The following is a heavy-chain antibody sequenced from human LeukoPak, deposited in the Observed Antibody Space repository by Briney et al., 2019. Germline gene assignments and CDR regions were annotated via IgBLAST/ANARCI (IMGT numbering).Heavy chain of an antibody. CDR3: ARFARGDLYNWFDP. D-gene: IGHD2-21*01. CDR1: GGSISSSSYY. Sequence: PSETLSLTCTVSGGSISSSSYYWGWIRQPPGKGLEWIGSIYYSGSTYYNPSLKSRVTISVDTSNNQFSLKLTSVTAADTAVYYCARFARGDLYNWFDPWGQGTPVTVSS. V-gene: IGHV4-39*01. J-gene: IGHJ5*02. CDR2: IYYSGST.